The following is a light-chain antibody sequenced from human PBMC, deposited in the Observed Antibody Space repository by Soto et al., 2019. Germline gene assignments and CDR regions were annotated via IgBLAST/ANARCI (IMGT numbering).Light chain of an antibody. CDR1: QHISTW. J-gene: IGKJ2*01. Sequence: DIQMTQSPSSVSASIGDRVTITCRASQHISTWLVWYQQKAGKAPQLLIYAASSLQSGVPSRFSGSGSGTDFTLTISSLQPDDSATYYCQQANTFPFTFGQWTMLEI. CDR3: QQANTFPFT. V-gene: IGKV1-12*01. CDR2: AAS.